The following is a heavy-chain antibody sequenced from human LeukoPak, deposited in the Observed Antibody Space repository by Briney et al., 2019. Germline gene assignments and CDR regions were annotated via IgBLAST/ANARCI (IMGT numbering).Heavy chain of an antibody. D-gene: IGHD4-17*01. CDR3: ASLTTVTSNWFDP. CDR1: GFTFSSYA. CDR2: ISGSGGST. J-gene: IGHJ5*02. V-gene: IGHV3-23*01. Sequence: GASLRLSCAASGFTFSSYAMSWVRQAPGKGLEWVSAISGSGGSTYYADSVKGRFTISRDNSKNTLYLQMNSLRAEDTAVYYCASLTTVTSNWFDPWGQGTLVAVSS.